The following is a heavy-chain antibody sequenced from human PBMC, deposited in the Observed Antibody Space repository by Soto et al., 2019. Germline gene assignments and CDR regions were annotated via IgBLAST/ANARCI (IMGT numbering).Heavy chain of an antibody. CDR1: GFTFSNYW. D-gene: IGHD5-18*01. V-gene: IGHV3-7*05. Sequence: WGSLRLSCAASGFTFSNYWMSWVRQAPGKGLEWVANIKQAGSEKYYVDSVKGRFTISRDNAKNSLYLQMNSLRAEDTAVYYCARQAHGYSYGYDRGDFDYWGQGTLVTVSS. J-gene: IGHJ4*02. CDR3: ARQAHGYSYGYDRGDFDY. CDR2: IKQAGSEK.